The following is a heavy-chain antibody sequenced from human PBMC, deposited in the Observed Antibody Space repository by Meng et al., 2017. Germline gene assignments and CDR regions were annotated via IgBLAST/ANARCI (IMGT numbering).Heavy chain of an antibody. CDR1: GGSFSGYY. J-gene: IGHJ4*02. CDR2: INHSGST. Sequence: QVPLREGGAGLLKPSETLSPTCAVYGGSFSGYYWNWIRQPPGKGLEWIAEINHSGSTNYSPSLKSRVTISVDTSNNQFSLRLSSVTAADTALYYCARGPLVHQYFDYWGQGTLVTVSS. CDR3: ARGPLVHQYFDY. V-gene: IGHV4-34*01. D-gene: IGHD6-13*01.